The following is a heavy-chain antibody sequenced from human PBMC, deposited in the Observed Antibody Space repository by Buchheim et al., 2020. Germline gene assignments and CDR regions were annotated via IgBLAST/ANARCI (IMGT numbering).Heavy chain of an antibody. D-gene: IGHD4-23*01. CDR3: AKDMGTYGGNFYYYYGMDV. CDR1: GFTFSSYG. Sequence: QVQLVESGGGVVQPGRSLRLSCAASGFTFSSYGMHWVRQAPGKGLEWVAVISYDGSNKYYADSVKGRFTISRDNSKNTLYLQMNSLRAEDTAVYYCAKDMGTYGGNFYYYYGMDVWGQGTT. V-gene: IGHV3-30*18. J-gene: IGHJ6*02. CDR2: ISYDGSNK.